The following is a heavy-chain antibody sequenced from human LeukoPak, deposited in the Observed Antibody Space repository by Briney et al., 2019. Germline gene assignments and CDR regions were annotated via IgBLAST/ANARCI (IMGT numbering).Heavy chain of an antibody. J-gene: IGHJ4*02. CDR2: IYYSGST. D-gene: IGHD3-16*02. Sequence: SETLSLTCTVSGGSISSYYWGWIRQPPGKGLEWIGSIYYSGSTYYNPSLKSRVTISVDTSKNQFSLKLSSVTAADTAVYYCAKDFMYDYVWRSYQGNLFDYWGQGTLVTVSS. CDR3: AKDFMYDYVWRSYQGNLFDY. CDR1: GGSISSYY. V-gene: IGHV4-39*07.